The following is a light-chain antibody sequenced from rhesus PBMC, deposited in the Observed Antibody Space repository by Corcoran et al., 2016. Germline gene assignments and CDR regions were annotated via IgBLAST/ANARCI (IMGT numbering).Light chain of an antibody. J-gene: IGKJ2*01. CDR3: QQYNSSPYS. V-gene: IGKV1-22*01. CDR1: QSISSW. CDR2: KAS. Sequence: DIQMTQSPSSLSASVGDTVTITCRASQSISSWLAWYQQKPGKPPNLMIYKASSLQSGVPSRFSGIGSGTDFTLTISSLQSEDFATYYCQQYNSSPYSFGQGTKVEIK.